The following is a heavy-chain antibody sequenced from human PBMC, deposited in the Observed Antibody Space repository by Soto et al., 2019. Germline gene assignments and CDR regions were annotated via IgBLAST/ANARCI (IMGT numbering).Heavy chain of an antibody. D-gene: IGHD2-2*01. CDR3: ARYCSSTSCDHYFDY. V-gene: IGHV1-18*01. J-gene: IGHJ4*02. CDR1: GYSFTNYD. CDR2: ISPYNGDT. Sequence: ASVKVSCKAPGYSFTNYDISWVRQAPGQGLEWMGWISPYNGDTNYAQKLQGRVTMTTDTSTSTAYMELRSLRSDDTAVYYCARYCSSTSCDHYFDYWGQGTLVTVSS.